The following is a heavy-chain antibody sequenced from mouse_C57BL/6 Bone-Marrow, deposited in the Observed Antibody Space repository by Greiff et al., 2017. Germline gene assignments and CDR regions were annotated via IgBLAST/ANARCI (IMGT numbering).Heavy chain of an antibody. J-gene: IGHJ1*03. V-gene: IGHV5-9*01. CDR3: SRPVTTVLATKYFDV. CDR1: GFTFSSYT. Sequence: EVKVEESGGGLVKPGGSLKLSCAASGFTFSSYTMAWVRQTPEKRLQWVAAISGGGGITSYPDSGQGRFTIPSDNDKNFLYLQISSLRSVDTAFDYCSRPVTTVLATKYFDVWGTGTTVTVSS. CDR2: ISGGGGIT. D-gene: IGHD1-1*01.